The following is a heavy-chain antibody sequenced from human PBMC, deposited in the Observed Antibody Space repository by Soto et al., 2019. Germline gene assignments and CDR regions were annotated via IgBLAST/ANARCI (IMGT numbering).Heavy chain of an antibody. CDR3: AKRPRALLTFDY. J-gene: IGHJ4*02. D-gene: IGHD1-26*01. Sequence: GGPLRLSCEASGFIFSNYAMSWVRQAPGKGLEWVSSISDSGGTSYYADSVKGRFTISRDNSKNTLYLQMNSLRAEDTAIYYCAKRPRALLTFDYWGQGTLVTVSS. CDR2: ISDSGGTS. V-gene: IGHV3-23*01. CDR1: GFIFSNYA.